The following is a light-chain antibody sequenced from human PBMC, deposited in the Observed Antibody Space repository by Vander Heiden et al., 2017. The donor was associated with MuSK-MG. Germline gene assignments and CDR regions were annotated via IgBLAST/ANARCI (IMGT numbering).Light chain of an antibody. V-gene: IGLV1-36*01. J-gene: IGLJ2*01. CDR2: YDD. CDR3: AAWDDSRNGVV. CDR1: SSNIGNNA. Sequence: QSVLTQPPSVSEAPRPRVTISCSGSSSNIGNNAVNWYQQLPGKAPKLLIYYDDLRPSGVADRFSGAKSGTSASRAISGLQSEDEADYYCAAWDDSRNGVVFGGGTKLTVL.